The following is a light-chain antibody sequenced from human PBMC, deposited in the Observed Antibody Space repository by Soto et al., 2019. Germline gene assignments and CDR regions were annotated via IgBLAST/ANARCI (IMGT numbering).Light chain of an antibody. CDR2: EVS. J-gene: IGLJ1*01. CDR3: SSYTSSSTPCV. Sequence: SVLTQPASVSGSPGQSITISCTGTSSDVGGYNYVSWYQQHPGKAPKLMIYEVSNRPSGVSNRFSGSKSGNTASLTISGLQAEDEADYYCSSYTSSSTPCVFGTGTKGTVL. V-gene: IGLV2-14*01. CDR1: SSDVGGYNY.